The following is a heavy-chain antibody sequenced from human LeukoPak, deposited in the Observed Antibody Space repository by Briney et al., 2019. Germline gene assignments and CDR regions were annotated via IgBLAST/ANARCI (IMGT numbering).Heavy chain of an antibody. CDR2: ISGSGGFT. V-gene: IGHV3-23*01. D-gene: IGHD3-22*01. CDR3: ATAYYYDSRGYDPLDY. J-gene: IGHJ4*02. Sequence: GGSLRLSCAASGFTFSRHAMSWVRQAPGKGLEWVSGISGSGGFTYYADSVRGRFTISRDNSKNTLYLQMNSLRAEDTAVYYCATAYYYDSRGYDPLDYWGQGTLVTVSS. CDR1: GFTFSRHA.